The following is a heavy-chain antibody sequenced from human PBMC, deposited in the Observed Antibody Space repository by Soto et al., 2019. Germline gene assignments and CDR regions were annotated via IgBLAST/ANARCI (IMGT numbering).Heavy chain of an antibody. V-gene: IGHV4-59*01. CDR1: GVSSNNYC. CDR3: ARGPPWMDAFDI. CDR2: VCNSGNT. D-gene: IGHD5-12*01. J-gene: IGHJ3*02. Sequence: SETLSLTCTVSGVSSNNYCLSWVRQSPGKGLEWIGYVCNSGNTDHNSSLKSRITMSFDTSKNQFFLKLTSVTAADTAVYYCARGPPWMDAFDIWGQGTKVTVSS.